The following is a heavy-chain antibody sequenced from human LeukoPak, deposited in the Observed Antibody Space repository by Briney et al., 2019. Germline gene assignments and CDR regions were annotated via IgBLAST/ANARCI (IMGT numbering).Heavy chain of an antibody. D-gene: IGHD3-22*01. Sequence: SETLSLTCTVSGGSISSYYWSWIRQPPGKGLEWIGEINHSGSTNYNPSLKSRVTISVDTSKNQFSLKLSSVTAADTAVYYCARTGGYDSSGKSDYWGQGTLVTVSS. J-gene: IGHJ4*02. CDR1: GGSISSYY. CDR3: ARTGGYDSSGKSDY. V-gene: IGHV4-34*01. CDR2: INHSGST.